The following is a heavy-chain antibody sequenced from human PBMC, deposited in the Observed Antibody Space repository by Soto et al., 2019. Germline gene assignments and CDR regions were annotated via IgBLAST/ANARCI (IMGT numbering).Heavy chain of an antibody. CDR2: ISGSGGST. V-gene: IGHV3-23*01. D-gene: IGHD3-22*01. Sequence: PGGSLRLSCAASGFTFSSYAMSWVRQAPGKGLEWVSAISGSGGSTYYADSVKGRFTISRDNSKSTLYLQMNSLRVEDTAVYYCAKGYDSSGRSGYLDYRGQGTLVTVSS. CDR3: AKGYDSSGRSGYLDY. CDR1: GFTFSSYA. J-gene: IGHJ4*02.